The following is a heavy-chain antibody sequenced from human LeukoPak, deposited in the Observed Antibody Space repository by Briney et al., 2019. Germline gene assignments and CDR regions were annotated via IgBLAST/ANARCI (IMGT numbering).Heavy chain of an antibody. CDR1: GGSISSSSYY. J-gene: IGHJ3*02. CDR2: IYYSGST. Sequence: PSETLSLTCTVSGGSISSSSYYWGWIRQPPGKGLEWIGSIYYSGSTYYNPYLKSRVTISVDTSKNQFSLKLSSVTAADTAVYYCARPFSDRRDGYIYAFDIWGQGTMVTVSS. CDR3: ARPFSDRRDGYIYAFDI. D-gene: IGHD5-24*01. V-gene: IGHV4-39*01.